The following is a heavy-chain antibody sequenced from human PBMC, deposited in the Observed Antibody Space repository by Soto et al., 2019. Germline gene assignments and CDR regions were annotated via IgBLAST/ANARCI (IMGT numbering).Heavy chain of an antibody. CDR2: ISGSGGST. Sequence: PGGSLRLSCAASGFTFSSYAMSWVRQAPGKGLEWVSAISGSGGSTYYADSVKGRFTISRDNSKNTLYLQMNSLRAEDTAVYYCAKRSMVRGVIIRDYWGQGTLVTVSS. CDR3: AKRSMVRGVIIRDY. V-gene: IGHV3-23*01. D-gene: IGHD3-10*01. CDR1: GFTFSSYA. J-gene: IGHJ4*02.